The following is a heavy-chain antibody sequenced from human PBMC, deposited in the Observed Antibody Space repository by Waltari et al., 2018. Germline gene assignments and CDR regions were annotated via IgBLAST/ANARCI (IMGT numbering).Heavy chain of an antibody. D-gene: IGHD6-25*01. CDR1: GYSISSGYY. J-gene: IGHJ4*02. V-gene: IGHV4-38-2*01. CDR2: MHHSGTT. Sequence: QVQLQESGPGLVKPSETLSLTCAVSGYSISSGYYWSWIRQPPGEGLEWIGCMHHSGTTYYNQSLKSRVTISVDTSKNQFSLKLSAVTAADTAVYYCARRVSTGWQYNYFDYWGQGTPVTVSS. CDR3: ARRVSTGWQYNYFDY.